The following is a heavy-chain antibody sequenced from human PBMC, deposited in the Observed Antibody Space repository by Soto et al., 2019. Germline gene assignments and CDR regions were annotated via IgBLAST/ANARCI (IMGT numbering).Heavy chain of an antibody. CDR2: ISHVGADT. CDR1: GIIFSNFG. CDR3: AKEGLAWDYGDYYFDY. V-gene: IGHV3-30*18. J-gene: IGHJ4*02. Sequence: QVQLVESGGGVVQPGRSLRLSCAASGIIFSNFGMHWVRQAPGKGLEWVAGISHVGADTYYADSVKGRFTISRDNSKNXLYLQMNSLRAEDAAVYYCAKEGLAWDYGDYYFDYWGQGTLVTVSS. D-gene: IGHD4-17*01.